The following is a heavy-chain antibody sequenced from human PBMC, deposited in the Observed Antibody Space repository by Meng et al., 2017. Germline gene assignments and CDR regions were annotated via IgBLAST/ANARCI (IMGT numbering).Heavy chain of an antibody. CDR2: INPDTGDT. J-gene: IGHJ4*02. Sequence: ASVKVSCKPSGYTFTAYYIHWVRQAPGQGLEWMGHINPDTGDTLYAQKFQGRVSMTGDTSISTAYMELSRLRSVDTAVYYCARSWVGAIRGGDYWGQGTLVTVSS. D-gene: IGHD1-26*01. CDR1: GYTFTAYY. V-gene: IGHV1-2*06. CDR3: ARSWVGAIRGGDY.